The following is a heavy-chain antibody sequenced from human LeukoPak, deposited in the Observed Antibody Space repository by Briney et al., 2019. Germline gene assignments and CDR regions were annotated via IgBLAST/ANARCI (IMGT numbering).Heavy chain of an antibody. J-gene: IGHJ4*02. D-gene: IGHD3-22*01. CDR1: GGSISSSSYY. CDR3: ARDGGDSSGYTPPLDY. CDR2: IYYSGST. Sequence: PSETLSLTCTVPGGSISSSSYYWGWIRQPPGKGLEWIGSIYYSGSTYYNPSLKSRVTISVDTSKNQFSLKLSSVTAADTAVYYCARDGGDSSGYTPPLDYWGQGTLVTVSS. V-gene: IGHV4-39*07.